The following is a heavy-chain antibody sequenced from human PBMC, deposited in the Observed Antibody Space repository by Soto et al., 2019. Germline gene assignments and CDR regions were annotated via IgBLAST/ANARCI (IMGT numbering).Heavy chain of an antibody. D-gene: IGHD6-6*01. CDR3: ARGHGEQLVRLRVEHDY. CDR2: TIPVLGIA. J-gene: IGHJ4*02. V-gene: IGHV1-69*02. CDR1: GGTFRSYT. Sequence: QVQLVQAGAEVKKPGSSVKVSCKASGGTFRSYTISWVRQAPGQGLEWMGRTIPVLGIANYAQRSQGRVTITADKSTVTAYMEMSSPRSEDTAEYYCARGHGEQLVRLRVEHDYWGQGTLVTVSS.